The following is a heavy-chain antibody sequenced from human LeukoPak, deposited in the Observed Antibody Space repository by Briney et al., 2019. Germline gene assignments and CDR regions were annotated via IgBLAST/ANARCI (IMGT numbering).Heavy chain of an antibody. CDR3: ARHDVVPVIRRGFDF. D-gene: IGHD2-21*02. V-gene: IGHV4-59*08. Sequence: SETLSLTCTVSGGSVSGYYWSWIRQSPGKGLEWIGYIFYSGTTLYSPSLKSRVTMSVDTSENQFSLKLSSVTAADTAVYYCARHDVVPVIRRGFDFWGQETLVTVSS. CDR2: IFYSGTT. CDR1: GGSVSGYY. J-gene: IGHJ4*02.